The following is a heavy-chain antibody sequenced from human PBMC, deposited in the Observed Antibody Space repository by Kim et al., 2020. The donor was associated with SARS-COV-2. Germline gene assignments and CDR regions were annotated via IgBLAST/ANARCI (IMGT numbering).Heavy chain of an antibody. V-gene: IGHV1-3*01. CDR2: INAGNGVT. Sequence: ASVKVSCKTSGYVFTSYAMHWVRQAPGQGLEWMGWINAGNGVTKQSQKFQGRISISTDASASALYMELTSLVPEDTALYWCVRDRASGAVQKDAFDFWGQGTMVTVSS. CDR3: VRDRASGAVQKDAFDF. J-gene: IGHJ3*01. D-gene: IGHD1-1*01. CDR1: GYVFTSYA.